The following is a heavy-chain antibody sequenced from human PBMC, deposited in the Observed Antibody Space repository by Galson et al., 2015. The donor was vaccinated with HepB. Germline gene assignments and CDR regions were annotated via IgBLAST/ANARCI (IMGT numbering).Heavy chain of an antibody. D-gene: IGHD6-25*01. V-gene: IGHV3-30-3*01. J-gene: IGHJ4*02. CDR3: ARDRLSDYFDY. CDR1: GFTFSSYA. CDR2: ISYDGSNK. Sequence: SLRLSCAASGFTFSSYAMHWVRQAPGKGLEWVAVISYDGSNKYCADSVKGRFTISRDNSKNTLYLQMNSLRAEDTAVYYCARDRLSDYFDYWGQGTLVTVSS.